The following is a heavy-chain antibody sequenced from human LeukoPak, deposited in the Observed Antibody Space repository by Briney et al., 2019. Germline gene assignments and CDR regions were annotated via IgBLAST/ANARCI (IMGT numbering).Heavy chain of an antibody. D-gene: IGHD2-8*02. Sequence: SVKVSCKASGGTFSSYAISWVRQAPGQGLEWMGRIIPILGIANYAQKFQGRVTITADKSTSTVYMELSSLRSEDTAVYYCARVLVGTLGGYYYYYGMDVWGQGTTVTVSS. CDR2: IIPILGIA. CDR3: ARVLVGTLGGYYYYYGMDV. J-gene: IGHJ6*02. V-gene: IGHV1-69*04. CDR1: GGTFSSYA.